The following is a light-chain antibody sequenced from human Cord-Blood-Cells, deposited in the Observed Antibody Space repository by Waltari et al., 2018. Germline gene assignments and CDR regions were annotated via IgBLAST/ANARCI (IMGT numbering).Light chain of an antibody. CDR1: ALPKQY. V-gene: IGLV3-25*03. CDR3: QSADSSGTDV. CDR2: KDS. Sequence: SYELTQPPSVSVSPGQTARITCSGDALPKQYAYWYQQKPGQAPVLVIYKDSERPSGIPERCCVSSSGTTVTLTISGVQAEDEADYYCQSADSSGTDVFGTGTKVTVL. J-gene: IGLJ1*01.